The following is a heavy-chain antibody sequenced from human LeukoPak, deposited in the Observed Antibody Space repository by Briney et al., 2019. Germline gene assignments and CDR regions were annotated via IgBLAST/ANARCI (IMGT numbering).Heavy chain of an antibody. J-gene: IGHJ4*02. D-gene: IGHD6-19*01. CDR1: GFTFSSYS. Sequence: GGSLRLSCAASGFTFSSYSMNWVRQAPGKGLEWVSAISGSGGSTHYADSVKGRFTISRDNSKNTLHLQMNSLRAEDTAVYYCAKDPGYSSGWYFLYYFDYWGQGTLVTVSS. CDR3: AKDPGYSSGWYFLYYFDY. CDR2: ISGSGGST. V-gene: IGHV3-23*01.